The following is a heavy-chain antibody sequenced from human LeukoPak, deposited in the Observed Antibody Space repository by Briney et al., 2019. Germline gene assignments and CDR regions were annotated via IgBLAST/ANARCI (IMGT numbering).Heavy chain of an antibody. Sequence: SETLSLTCTVSGDSISSTTHYWGWIRQPPGNGLEWIGSMSYSGTTYYNPSLKSRVTISVDTSRNQFSLKLSSVIAADTAVYYCARGKEAWTNFDNWGQGTLVSVSA. D-gene: IGHD1-1*01. V-gene: IGHV4-39*01. CDR1: GDSISSTTHY. CDR3: ARGKEAWTNFDN. J-gene: IGHJ4*02. CDR2: MSYSGTT.